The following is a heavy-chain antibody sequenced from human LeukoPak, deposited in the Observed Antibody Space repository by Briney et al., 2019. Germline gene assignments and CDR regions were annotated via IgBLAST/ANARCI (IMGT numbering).Heavy chain of an antibody. CDR3: AGGGLVNDAFDI. V-gene: IGHV3-20*04. D-gene: IGHD3-9*01. J-gene: IGHJ3*02. Sequence: PGGSLSFSCSASGFTFYDYGMSWLRHAPGKGLEWVSGINWNGGSKAYEDSVKGRFTISRDNAKNSLYLQMHSLRATDTSYSSFAGGGLVNDAFDIWGQRTMVTVAS. CDR2: INWNGGSK. CDR1: GFTFYDYG.